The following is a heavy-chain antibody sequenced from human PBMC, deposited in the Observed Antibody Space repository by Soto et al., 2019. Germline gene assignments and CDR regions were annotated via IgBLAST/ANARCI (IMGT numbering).Heavy chain of an antibody. CDR3: ATDAGMVAVPAAMGFAY. D-gene: IGHD2-2*01. CDR1: GDSFSTYA. J-gene: IGHJ4*02. Sequence: QVQLVQSGAQVKKPGSSVKVSCKASGDSFSTYAVSWVRQAPGQGLEWMGKIIPLLRSTTYAQKFRGRVTLTADETTSTAYMDLTSLTAEDTAVYYCATDAGMVAVPAAMGFAYWGQGTLVTVSS. V-gene: IGHV1-69*11. CDR2: IIPLLRST.